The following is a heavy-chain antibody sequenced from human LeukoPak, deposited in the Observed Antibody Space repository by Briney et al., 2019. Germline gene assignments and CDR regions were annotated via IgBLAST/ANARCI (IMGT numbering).Heavy chain of an antibody. D-gene: IGHD6-19*01. CDR1: GYTFASYW. CDR2: IYPGDSDT. Sequence: GESLKISCKGSGYTFASYWIAWVRQMPGNGLEWMGIIYPGDSDTRYSPSFQGQVTISADKSISTAYLQWSGLKASDTAMYYCARQIADSSGPIDYWGQGTLVTVSS. CDR3: ARQIADSSGPIDY. J-gene: IGHJ4*02. V-gene: IGHV5-51*01.